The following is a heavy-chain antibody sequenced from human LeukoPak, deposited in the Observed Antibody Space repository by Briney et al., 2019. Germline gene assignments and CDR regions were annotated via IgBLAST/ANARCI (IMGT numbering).Heavy chain of an antibody. V-gene: IGHV3-23*01. CDR3: AKGFLPTSSSSNYVSFDF. D-gene: IGHD6-13*01. CDR2: IAFSGST. CDR1: GFTFSNYA. Sequence: PGGSLRLSCAASGFTFSNYALTWVRQAPGKGLEWVSAIAFSGSTYYADSVKGRFTISRDDSKSTLYLQMNSLRAEDTAVYYCAKGFLPTSSSSNYVSFDFWGQGTLVTVSS. J-gene: IGHJ4*02.